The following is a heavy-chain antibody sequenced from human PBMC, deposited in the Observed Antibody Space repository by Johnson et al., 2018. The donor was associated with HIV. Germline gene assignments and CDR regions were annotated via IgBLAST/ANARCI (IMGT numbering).Heavy chain of an antibody. CDR2: IKQDGGEQ. J-gene: IGHJ3*01. CDR1: GFNFRNYW. Sequence: EQLVVSGGGLVQPGGSLRLSCVASGFNFRNYWMSWVRQAPGKGLDWVANIKQDGGEQYYVYSVKGRFTISRDNANNLLYLEMNSLRADDTAVYYCARDTAEVIIIHVAFALWGQGTMVAVSS. V-gene: IGHV3-7*01. CDR3: ARDTAEVIIIHVAFAL. D-gene: IGHD3-3*01.